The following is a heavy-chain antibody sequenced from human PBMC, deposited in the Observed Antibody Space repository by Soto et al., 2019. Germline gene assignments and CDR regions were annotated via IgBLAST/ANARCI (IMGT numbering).Heavy chain of an antibody. V-gene: IGHV4-59*08. Sequence: SETLSLTCTVSGGSISSYYCSWFRQPPWKGLEWIGHMHYGGNSDYNPSLRSRVTMSVDTSKNQFSLKLSSVTAADTAVYYCARHLTYCSAGSCYSDFPYYGMDVWGQGTTVTVSS. CDR1: GGSISSYY. J-gene: IGHJ6*02. CDR3: ARHLTYCSAGSCYSDFPYYGMDV. D-gene: IGHD2-15*01. CDR2: MHYGGNS.